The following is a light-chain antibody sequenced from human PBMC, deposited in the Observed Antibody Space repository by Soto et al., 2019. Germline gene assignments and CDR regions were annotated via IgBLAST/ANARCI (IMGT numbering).Light chain of an antibody. CDR1: QSVSSSF. Sequence: EIVLTQSPGTLSLSPGERATLSCRASQSVSSSFLAWYQQKPGQAPRLLIYGASSRATSIPDRFSGSGSGTDFSLTISRLEPEDFALYYCQQYGASPLFTFGQGTKLEIK. CDR3: QQYGASPLFT. CDR2: GAS. V-gene: IGKV3-20*01. J-gene: IGKJ2*01.